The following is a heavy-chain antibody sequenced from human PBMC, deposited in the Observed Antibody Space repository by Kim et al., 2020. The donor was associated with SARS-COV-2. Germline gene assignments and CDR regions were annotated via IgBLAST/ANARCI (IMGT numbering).Heavy chain of an antibody. CDR2: IWYDGSNK. J-gene: IGHJ6*02. V-gene: IGHV3-33*06. CDR1: GFTFSSYA. Sequence: GSLRLSCAASGFTFSSYAMHWVRQAPGKGLEWVAVIWYDGSNKYYADSVKGRFTISRDNSKNTLYLQMNSLRAEDTAVYYCAKGIKAYYYGMDVWGQGTTVTVSS. CDR3: AKGIKAYYYGMDV.